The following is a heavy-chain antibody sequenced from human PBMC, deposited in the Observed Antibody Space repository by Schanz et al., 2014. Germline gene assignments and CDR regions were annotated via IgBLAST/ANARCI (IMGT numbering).Heavy chain of an antibody. V-gene: IGHV3-23*04. D-gene: IGHD3-22*01. J-gene: IGHJ4*02. CDR1: GITFSSHS. Sequence: EVQLVESGGDLVQPGGSLRLSCSASGITFSSHSFNWVRQAPGKGLEWVSIISGSGGNTYYADSVKGRFTISRDNSKNTLYLQMNSLRAEDTAVYYCARPPHDSSGYYPFDYWGQGTLVTVSS. CDR2: ISGSGGNT. CDR3: ARPPHDSSGYYPFDY.